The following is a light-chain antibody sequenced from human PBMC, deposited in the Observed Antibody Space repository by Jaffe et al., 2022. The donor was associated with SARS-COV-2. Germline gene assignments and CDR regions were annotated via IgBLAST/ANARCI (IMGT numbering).Light chain of an antibody. CDR2: EVN. V-gene: IGLV2-8*01. J-gene: IGLJ2*01. CDR1: SSDVGGYNY. CDR3: SSYGGSNNYVV. Sequence: QSALTQSPSASGSLGQSVTISCTGTSSDVGGYNYVSWYQQYPGKAPKVMIFEVNKRPSGVPDRFSGSKSGNTASLTVSGLQAEDEADYYCSSYGGSNNYVVFGGGTKLTVL.